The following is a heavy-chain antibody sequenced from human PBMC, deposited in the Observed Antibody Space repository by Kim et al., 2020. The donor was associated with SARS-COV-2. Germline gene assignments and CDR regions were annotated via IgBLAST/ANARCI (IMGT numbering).Heavy chain of an antibody. CDR1: GFTFNNYA. CDR3: AKDRDSSRLLIDY. Sequence: GGSLRLSCAASGFTFNNYAMSWVRQAPGKGLEWVSAISGGGGSTYYGDSVKGRFTISRDNSKNTLYLQMNSLRAEDTAIYYCAKDRDSSRLLIDYWGQGTLVTVSS. CDR2: ISGGGGST. J-gene: IGHJ4*02. D-gene: IGHD4-17*01. V-gene: IGHV3-23*01.